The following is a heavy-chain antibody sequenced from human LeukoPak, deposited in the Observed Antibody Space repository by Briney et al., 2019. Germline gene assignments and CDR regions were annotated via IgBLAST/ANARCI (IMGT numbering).Heavy chain of an antibody. D-gene: IGHD3-22*01. V-gene: IGHV4-31*03. CDR3: ARADYDSSGYYLDY. Sequence: TLSLTCTVSGGSISRSGYHWGWIRQHPGKGLEWIGYIYYSGSTYYNPSLKSRVTISVDTSKNQFSLKLSSVTAADTAVYYCARADYDSSGYYLDYWGQGTLVTVSS. J-gene: IGHJ4*02. CDR1: GGSISRSGYH. CDR2: IYYSGST.